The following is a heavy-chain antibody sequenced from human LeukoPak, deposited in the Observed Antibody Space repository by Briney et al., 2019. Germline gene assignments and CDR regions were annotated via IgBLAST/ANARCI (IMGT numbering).Heavy chain of an antibody. V-gene: IGHV3-7*01. D-gene: IGHD1-26*01. Sequence: GGSLRLSCAASGFTFSSYWVSWVRQAPGKGLEWVANIKQDGSEKYYVDSVKGRFTISRDNAKNSLYLQMNSLRAEDTAVYYCARVGIVGATFDYWGQGTLVTVSS. CDR2: IKQDGSEK. J-gene: IGHJ4*02. CDR3: ARVGIVGATFDY. CDR1: GFTFSSYW.